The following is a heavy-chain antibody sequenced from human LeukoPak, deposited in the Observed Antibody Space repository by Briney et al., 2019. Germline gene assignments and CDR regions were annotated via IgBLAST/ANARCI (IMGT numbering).Heavy chain of an antibody. CDR3: AREAVAGIYYYGMDV. Sequence: GGSLRLSCAASGFTFSSYGMHWVRQAPGKGLEWVAVIWYDGSNKYYADSVKGRFTISRDNSKNTLYLQMNSLRAEDTAVYYCAREAVAGIYYYGMDVWGQGTTVTVSS. V-gene: IGHV3-33*01. CDR2: IWYDGSNK. J-gene: IGHJ6*02. D-gene: IGHD6-19*01. CDR1: GFTFSSYG.